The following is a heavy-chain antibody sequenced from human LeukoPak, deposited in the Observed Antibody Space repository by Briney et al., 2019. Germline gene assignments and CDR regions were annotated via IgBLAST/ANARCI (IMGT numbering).Heavy chain of an antibody. CDR1: RSTFSNYW. CDR2: ISSSGSTI. Sequence: GGSLRLSCAASRSTFSNYWVHWVPQAPGKGLEWVSHISSSGSTIYYADAVKGRFTISRDNAKNSLYLQMNSLRAEDTAVYYCARAYAGTLFYWGQGTLVTVSS. CDR3: ARAYAGTLFY. V-gene: IGHV3-48*04. D-gene: IGHD4-23*01. J-gene: IGHJ4*02.